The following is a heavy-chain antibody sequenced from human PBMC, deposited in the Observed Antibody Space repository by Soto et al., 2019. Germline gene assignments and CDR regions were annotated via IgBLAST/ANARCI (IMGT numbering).Heavy chain of an antibody. Sequence: EVQLLESGGGLVQPGGSLRLSCAASGFTFSSFVMNWVRQAPGKGLEWVSTISPGADVSHYTDSVKGRFTISRDNSRRTLHRQMDSLRVEDAAVYFCVRRAITSSTKRGAIDVCGQGTAVTVSS. CDR1: GFTFSSFV. CDR3: VRRAITSSTKRGAIDV. J-gene: IGHJ6*02. D-gene: IGHD1-20*01. V-gene: IGHV3-23*01. CDR2: ISPGADVS.